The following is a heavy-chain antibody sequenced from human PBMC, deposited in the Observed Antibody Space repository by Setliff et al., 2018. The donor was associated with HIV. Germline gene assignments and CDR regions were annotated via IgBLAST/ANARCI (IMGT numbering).Heavy chain of an antibody. V-gene: IGHV1-69*05. CDR2: IIPFFGTT. Sequence: AVKVSCQNSGDTFSSYSVRWVRQAPGQGLQWMGGIIPFFGTTNYAQKFQDRDRITTDEAAPAAPATTVYMELSSPRSDDTAVYYCARGRRSDYYVSDGYLYYYFDLWGRGTLVTAPQ. CDR3: ARGRRSDYYVSDGYLYYYFDL. D-gene: IGHD3-22*01. J-gene: IGHJ2*01. CDR1: GDTFSSYS.